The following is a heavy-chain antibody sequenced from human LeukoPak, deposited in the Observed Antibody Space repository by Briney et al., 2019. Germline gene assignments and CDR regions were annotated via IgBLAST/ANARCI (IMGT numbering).Heavy chain of an antibody. J-gene: IGHJ4*02. D-gene: IGHD2-15*01. CDR2: IIVSGVSK. CDR1: GFTFSSFA. Sequence: GGSLRLSCAASGFTFSSFAMSWVRQAPGKGLDWVSLIIVSGVSKFYADSVKGHFTISRDNSQNTLYLQMNSLRVEDTAVYYCATVGGSGGSYNYFDYWGQGTLVTVSS. CDR3: ATVGGSGGSYNYFDY. V-gene: IGHV3-23*01.